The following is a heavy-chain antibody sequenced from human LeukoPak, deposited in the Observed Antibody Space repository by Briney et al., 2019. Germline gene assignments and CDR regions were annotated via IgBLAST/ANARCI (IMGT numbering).Heavy chain of an antibody. Sequence: ASVKVSCKASGYTFTSYAMNWVRQAPGQGLEWMGWINTNTGNPTYAQGFTGRFVFSLDTSVSTAYLQISSLKAEDTTVYYCARGTYYYDSSGHSPDYWGQGTLVTVSS. CDR3: ARGTYYYDSSGHSPDY. V-gene: IGHV7-4-1*02. D-gene: IGHD3-22*01. CDR2: INTNTGNP. J-gene: IGHJ4*02. CDR1: GYTFTSYA.